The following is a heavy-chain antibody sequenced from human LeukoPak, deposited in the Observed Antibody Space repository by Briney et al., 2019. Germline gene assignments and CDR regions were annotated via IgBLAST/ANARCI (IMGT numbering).Heavy chain of an antibody. CDR2: IIPIFGTA. D-gene: IGHD2-2*02. Sequence: ASVKVSCKASGGTFSSYAISWVRQAPGQGLEWMGGIIPIFGTANYAQKFQGRVTITADESTSTAYMELSSLRSEDTAVYYCAREDGFCSSSSCYNDYWGQGTLVTVSS. CDR3: AREDGFCSSSSCYNDY. J-gene: IGHJ4*02. CDR1: GGTFSSYA. V-gene: IGHV1-69*01.